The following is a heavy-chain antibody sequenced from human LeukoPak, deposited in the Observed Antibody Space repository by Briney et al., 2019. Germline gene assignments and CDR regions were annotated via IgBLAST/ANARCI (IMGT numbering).Heavy chain of an antibody. CDR3: AKDAAPSLAAAYYYYGMDV. CDR2: ISYDGSNK. D-gene: IGHD6-13*01. V-gene: IGHV3-30*18. CDR1: GFTFSSYG. J-gene: IGHJ6*02. Sequence: GGSLRLSCAASGFTFSSYGMHWVRQAPGKGLEWVAVISYDGSNKYYADSVKGRFTISRDNSKNTLYLQMNSLRAEDTAVYYCAKDAAPSLAAAYYYYGMDVWGQGTTVTVSS.